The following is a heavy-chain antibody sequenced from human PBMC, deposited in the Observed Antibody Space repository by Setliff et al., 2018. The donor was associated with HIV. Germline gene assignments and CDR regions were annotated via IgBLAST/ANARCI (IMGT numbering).Heavy chain of an antibody. Sequence: ASVKVSCKASGYILSHFGMTWVRQAPGQGLEWMGWISGNNGNTKYAQKFQDRVTITTDTSTSTHYLELRSLRFDDTAVYYCARSGFLTALGSYDVWGQGTMVTVSS. CDR1: GYILSHFG. J-gene: IGHJ3*01. V-gene: IGHV1-18*01. CDR3: ARSGFLTALGSYDV. CDR2: ISGNNGNT. D-gene: IGHD3-9*01.